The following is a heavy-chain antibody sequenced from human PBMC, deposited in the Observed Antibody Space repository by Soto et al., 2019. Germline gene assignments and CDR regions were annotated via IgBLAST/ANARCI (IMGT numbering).Heavy chain of an antibody. J-gene: IGHJ6*02. CDR3: ARGELGIGYYYYYGMDV. D-gene: IGHD7-27*01. V-gene: IGHV1-69*01. CDR1: GGTFSSYA. Sequence: QVQLVQSGAEVEKPGSSVKVSCKASGGTFSSYAISWVRQAPGQGLEWMGGIIPIFGTANYAQKFQGRVTITADESTSTAYMELSSLRSEDTAVYYCARGELGIGYYYYYGMDVWGQGTTVTVSS. CDR2: IIPIFGTA.